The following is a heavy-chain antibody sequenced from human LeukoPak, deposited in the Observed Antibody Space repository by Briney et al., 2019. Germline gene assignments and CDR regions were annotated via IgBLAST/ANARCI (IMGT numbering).Heavy chain of an antibody. V-gene: IGHV3-23*01. Sequence: GGSLRLSCAASGFSFSNYAMSWVRQAPGKGLEKGLEWGSGISGSGGSTYYADSVKGRFTISRDNFKNTLYLQMNSLGAEDTAVYYCAKVGCTSISCYRGIDYWGQGTLVTVSS. CDR1: GFSFSNYA. J-gene: IGHJ4*02. D-gene: IGHD2-2*02. CDR2: ISGSGGST. CDR3: AKVGCTSISCYRGIDY.